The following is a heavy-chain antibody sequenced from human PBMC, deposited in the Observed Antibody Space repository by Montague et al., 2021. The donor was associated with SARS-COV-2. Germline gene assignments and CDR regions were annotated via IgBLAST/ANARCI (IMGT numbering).Heavy chain of an antibody. J-gene: IGHJ3*01. D-gene: IGHD3-10*01. CDR3: ARYYVSGNYGFDL. V-gene: IGHV3-74*01. CDR1: GFTLSSYW. CDR2: INSDGSNT. Sequence: SLRLSCAASGFTLSSYWMHWVRQAPGKGLVWVSRINSDGSNTNYADSVKGRFTISRDNAKNTLYLQMISLRAEDTVVYYCARYYVSGNYGFDLWGQGTMVTVSS.